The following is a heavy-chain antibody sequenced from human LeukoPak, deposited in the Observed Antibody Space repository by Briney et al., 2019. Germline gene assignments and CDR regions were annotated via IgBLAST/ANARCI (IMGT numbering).Heavy chain of an antibody. CDR3: ARRQVVDV. J-gene: IGHJ6*02. D-gene: IGHD6-25*01. CDR1: GFTFSSYP. Sequence: GGSLRLSCAASGFTFSSYPMSWVRQAPGKGLEWVSAISGDGGDTSHAGSVKGRFTISRDNSKNTLYLQMNSLRVEDTAVYYCARRQVVDVWGQGTTVTVSS. V-gene: IGHV3-23*01. CDR2: ISGDGGDT.